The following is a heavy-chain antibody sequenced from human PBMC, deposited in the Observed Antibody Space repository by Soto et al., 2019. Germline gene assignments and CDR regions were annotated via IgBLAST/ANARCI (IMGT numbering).Heavy chain of an antibody. J-gene: IGHJ5*02. Sequence: ASVKVSCKASGYTFTKYALHWVRQAPGQRLEWMGWINAGNGNTKYSQKFQGRVTITRDTSASTAYMELSSLTSEDMAVYYCARGEGYCSGGTCYRWFDPWGQGSLVTVSS. CDR2: INAGNGNT. CDR3: ARGEGYCSGGTCYRWFDP. D-gene: IGHD2-15*01. CDR1: GYTFTKYA. V-gene: IGHV1-3*01.